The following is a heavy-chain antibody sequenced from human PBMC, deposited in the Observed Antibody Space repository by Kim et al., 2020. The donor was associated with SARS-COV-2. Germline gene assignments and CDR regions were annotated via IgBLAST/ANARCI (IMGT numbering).Heavy chain of an antibody. CDR3: AKTEYSGNFYGPFDY. Sequence: VSVKGRFTISRDRSKNTLYLQMNSLRTEDTAVYFCAKTEYSGNFYGPFDYWGQGTLVTVSS. D-gene: IGHD1-26*01. V-gene: IGHV3-23*01. J-gene: IGHJ4*02.